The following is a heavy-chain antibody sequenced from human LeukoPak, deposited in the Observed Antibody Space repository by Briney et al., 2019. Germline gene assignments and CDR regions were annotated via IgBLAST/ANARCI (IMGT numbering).Heavy chain of an antibody. CDR1: GFTFSTYG. J-gene: IGHJ6*03. CDR2: IRYDGRNK. D-gene: IGHD5-18*01. V-gene: IGHV3-30*02. Sequence: GGSLRLSCAASGFTFSTYGMHWVRQAPGKGLEWVAFIRYDGRNKYYADSVKGRFTISRDNAKNSLYLQMNSLRAEDTAVYYCARDFWSPDTAMVNSSYYYYMDVWGKGTTVTISS. CDR3: ARDFWSPDTAMVNSSYYYYMDV.